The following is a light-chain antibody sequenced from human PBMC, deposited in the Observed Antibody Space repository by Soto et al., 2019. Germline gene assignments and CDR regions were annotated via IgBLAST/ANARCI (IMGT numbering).Light chain of an antibody. CDR3: CSYAGSYRYD. J-gene: IGLJ1*01. Sequence: QSALTQPRSVSGSPGQSVTISCTGTSSDVGGYNYVSWYQQHPGKAPKLMIYDVSKRPSGVPDRFSGSKSGNTASLTISGLQADDEADYYCCSYAGSYRYDLRTGTKVTLL. V-gene: IGLV2-11*01. CDR2: DVS. CDR1: SSDVGGYNY.